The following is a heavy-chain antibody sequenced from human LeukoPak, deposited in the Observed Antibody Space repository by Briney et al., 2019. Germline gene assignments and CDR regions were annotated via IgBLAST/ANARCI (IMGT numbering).Heavy chain of an antibody. CDR3: ARTRYRRDWEFDY. CDR1: GGSISNTDYY. D-gene: IGHD3/OR15-3a*01. CDR2: IYYTGSA. J-gene: IGHJ4*02. Sequence: SETLSLTCTVSGGSISNTDYYWGWIRQPPGKGLEWIGTIYYTGSAYYNPSLRSRVTMSVDTSKNQFSLKLNSVSAADTAVYYCARTRYRRDWEFDYWGQGTLVTVSP. V-gene: IGHV4-39*01.